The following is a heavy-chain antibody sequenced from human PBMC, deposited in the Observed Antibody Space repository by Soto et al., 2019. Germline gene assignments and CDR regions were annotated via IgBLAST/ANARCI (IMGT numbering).Heavy chain of an antibody. CDR3: AKVKWEPAPFTRFDY. D-gene: IGHD1-26*01. Sequence: EVQLVESGGGLVQPGGSLRLSCAASGFTFSNYWMHWVRRAPGKGLVWVSRINNDGNDIVYADSVKGRFTFSRDNAKNTLYLQMNSLRAEDTAVYYCAKVKWEPAPFTRFDYWGQGTLVTVSS. J-gene: IGHJ4*02. CDR2: INNDGNDI. V-gene: IGHV3-74*01. CDR1: GFTFSNYW.